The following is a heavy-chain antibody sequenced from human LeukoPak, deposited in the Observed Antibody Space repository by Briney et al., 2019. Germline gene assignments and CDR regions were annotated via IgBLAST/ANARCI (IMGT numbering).Heavy chain of an antibody. D-gene: IGHD6-13*01. CDR2: ISAYNGNT. CDR3: ARDRSSSDH. Sequence: ASVKVSCKASGYTFTGYGISWVRQAPGQGLEWMGWISAYNGNTNYAQKFQGRVTMTTDTSTSTVYMELRSLRSDDTAMYYCARDRSSSDHWGQGTLVTVSS. CDR1: GYTFTGYG. V-gene: IGHV1-18*01. J-gene: IGHJ5*02.